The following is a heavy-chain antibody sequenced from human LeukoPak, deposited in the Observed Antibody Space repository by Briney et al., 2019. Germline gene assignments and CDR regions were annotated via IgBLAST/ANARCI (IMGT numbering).Heavy chain of an antibody. D-gene: IGHD2-21*02. CDR1: GFTFSSYA. Sequence: GRSLRLSCAASGFTFSSYAMHWVRQAPGKGLEWVAVISYDGSNKYYADSVKGRFTISRDNSKNTLYLQMNSLRAEDTAVYYCARDRKVTPHYFDYWGQGTLVTVSS. J-gene: IGHJ4*02. V-gene: IGHV3-30-3*01. CDR3: ARDRKVTPHYFDY. CDR2: ISYDGSNK.